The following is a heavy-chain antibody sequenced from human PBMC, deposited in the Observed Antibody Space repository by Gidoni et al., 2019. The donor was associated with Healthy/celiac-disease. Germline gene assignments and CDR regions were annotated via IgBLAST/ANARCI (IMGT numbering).Heavy chain of an antibody. J-gene: IGHJ4*02. CDR3: ARDRSSIGFYISH. Sequence: QVQLVQSGDEAKKPGAAVRVSCKAAGYTFTSYGVSWVRQAPGQWLEWMGWISAYNRNTNYDQKLQGRVTITTDTSTSTAYMELRSLRSDDTAVYYCARDRSSIGFYISHWGQGTLVTVSS. CDR1: GYTFTSYG. D-gene: IGHD2-2*01. CDR2: ISAYNRNT. V-gene: IGHV1-18*01.